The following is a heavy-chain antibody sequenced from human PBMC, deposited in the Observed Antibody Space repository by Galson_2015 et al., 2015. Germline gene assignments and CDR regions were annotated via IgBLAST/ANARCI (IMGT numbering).Heavy chain of an antibody. CDR1: GFTFSSYS. Sequence: SLRLSCAASGFTFSSYSMHWVRQAPGKGLEWVAVITYDGSDEYYAGSVKGRFTISRDNAKSSLHLQLNSLRAEDTAVYYCATLNYSAIDFWGQGTTVTVSS. CDR3: ATLNYSAIDF. V-gene: IGHV3-30*04. CDR2: ITYDGSDE. J-gene: IGHJ6*02.